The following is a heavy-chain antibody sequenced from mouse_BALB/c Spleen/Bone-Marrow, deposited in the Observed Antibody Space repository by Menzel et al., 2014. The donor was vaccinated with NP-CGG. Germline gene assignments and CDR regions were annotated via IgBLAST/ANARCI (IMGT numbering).Heavy chain of an antibody. CDR3: AREDLGWLLPN. V-gene: IGHV2-9*02. CDR2: IWAGGST. J-gene: IGHJ2*01. CDR1: GFSLTSYG. D-gene: IGHD2-3*01. Sequence: VKLMESGPGLVAPSQSLSITCTVSGFSLTSYGVHWVRQPPGKGLEWLGVIWAGGSTNYNSALMSRLSISKDNSKSQVFLKMNSPQTDDTAMYYCAREDLGWLLPNWGQGTTLTVSS.